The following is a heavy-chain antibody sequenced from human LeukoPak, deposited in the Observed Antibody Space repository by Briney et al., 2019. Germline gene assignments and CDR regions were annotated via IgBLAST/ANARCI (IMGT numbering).Heavy chain of an antibody. CDR1: GGSISSSSYY. Sequence: SETLSLTCTVSGGSISSSSYYWGWIRQPPGKGLEWIGSIYYSGSTYYNPSLKSRVTISVDTSKNQFSLKLSSVTAADTAVYYCARGPRVRGAIAALAWGGPRVRWFDPWGQGTLVTVSS. CDR2: IYYSGST. D-gene: IGHD6-13*01. J-gene: IGHJ5*02. CDR3: ARGPRVRGAIAALAWGGPRVRWFDP. V-gene: IGHV4-39*07.